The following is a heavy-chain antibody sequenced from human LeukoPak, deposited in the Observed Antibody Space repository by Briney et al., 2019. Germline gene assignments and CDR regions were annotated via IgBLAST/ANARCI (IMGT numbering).Heavy chain of an antibody. V-gene: IGHV3-53*01. J-gene: IGHJ5*02. CDR2: IYSGGST. D-gene: IGHD3-10*01. CDR3: ARDRLRGITMVRGVLKTDTNWFDP. CDR1: GFTVSSNY. Sequence: GGSLRLSCAASGFTVSSNYMSWVRQAPGKGLEWVSVIYSGGSTYYADSVEGRFTISRDNSKNTLYLQMNSLRAEDTAVYYCARDRLRGITMVRGVLKTDTNWFDPWGQGTLVTVSS.